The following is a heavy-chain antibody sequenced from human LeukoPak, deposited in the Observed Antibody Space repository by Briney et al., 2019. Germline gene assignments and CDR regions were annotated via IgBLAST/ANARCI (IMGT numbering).Heavy chain of an antibody. CDR1: GGSFSDYF. CDR2: INHSGRT. CDR3: ARRLGYCSSTSCYKNWFDP. J-gene: IGHJ5*02. V-gene: IGHV4-34*01. D-gene: IGHD2-2*01. Sequence: PSETLSLTCAVYGGSFSDYFWGWIRQPPGKGLEWIGEINHSGRTYYNPSLKSRVTISVDTSKNQFSLKLSSVTAADTAVYYCARRLGYCSSTSCYKNWFDPWGQGTLVTVSS.